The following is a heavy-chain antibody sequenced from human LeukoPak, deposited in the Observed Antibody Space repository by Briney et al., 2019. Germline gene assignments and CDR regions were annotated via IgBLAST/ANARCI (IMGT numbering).Heavy chain of an antibody. CDR3: ARDVVSGAPGHDY. D-gene: IGHD2-15*01. V-gene: IGHV3-7*03. Sequence: GGSLRLSCAAFGFTFSDYWMSWVRQAPGKGLEWLANIKQTGSEKYYLDSVKGRFTITRDNAKNSLYLQVNSLRAEDTAVYYCARDVVSGAPGHDYWGQGTLATVSS. CDR1: GFTFSDYW. J-gene: IGHJ4*02. CDR2: IKQTGSEK.